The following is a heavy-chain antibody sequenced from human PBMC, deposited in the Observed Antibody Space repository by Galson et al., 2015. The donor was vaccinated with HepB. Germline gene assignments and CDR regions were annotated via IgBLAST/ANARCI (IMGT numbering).Heavy chain of an antibody. Sequence: SVKVSCKASGGTFSSYAISWVRQAPGQGLEWMGRIIPMLGIANHAQKFQGRVTSTADKSTSTAYMELSSLRSEDTAVYYCARLPDIVVVPAATGGWFDPWGQGTLVTVSS. CDR2: IIPMLGIA. CDR3: ARLPDIVVVPAATGGWFDP. CDR1: GGTFSSYA. D-gene: IGHD2-2*01. V-gene: IGHV1-69*04. J-gene: IGHJ5*02.